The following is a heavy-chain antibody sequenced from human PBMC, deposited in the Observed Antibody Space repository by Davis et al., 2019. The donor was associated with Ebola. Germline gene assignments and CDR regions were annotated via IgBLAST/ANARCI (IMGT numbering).Heavy chain of an antibody. D-gene: IGHD3-10*01. Sequence: GSLRLSCAVYGGSFSGYYWSWIRQPPGKGLEWIGEINHSGSTNYNPSLKSRLTISVDTSKNQFSLKLSSVTAADTAVYYCARRAVFTYYYGSGSLWGQGTLVTVSS. CDR2: INHSGST. CDR1: GGSFSGYY. CDR3: ARRAVFTYYYGSGSL. J-gene: IGHJ4*02. V-gene: IGHV4-34*01.